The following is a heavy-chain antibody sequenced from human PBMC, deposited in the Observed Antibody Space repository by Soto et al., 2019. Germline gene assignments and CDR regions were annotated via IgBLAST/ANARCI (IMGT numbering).Heavy chain of an antibody. CDR3: ARHRMRDWLVFTPPASFDS. CDR2: IYYRGST. V-gene: IGHV4-59*08. CDR1: GGSVTSYY. J-gene: IGHJ4*02. Sequence: PSETLSLTCTVSGGSVTSYYCSWIRQPPGKGLEWIGYIYYRGSTNYNPSLKSRVTITIDSSNNQFSLKLSSVTAADTAVYFCARHRMRDWLVFTPPASFDSWGQGLLVTVSS. D-gene: IGHD6-19*01.